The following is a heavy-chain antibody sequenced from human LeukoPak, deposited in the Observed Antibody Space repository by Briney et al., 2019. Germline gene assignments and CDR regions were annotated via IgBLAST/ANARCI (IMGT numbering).Heavy chain of an antibody. CDR2: IWHDGSNE. CDR1: GFIFRTYG. Sequence: GGSLRLSCAASGFIFRTYGMHWVRQASGKGLEWVAVIWHDGSNEYYADSVKGRFTISRDNSKNTLYLQMNSLRAEDTAVYYCAKDSPRTAVAGTLDYWGQGTLVTVSS. D-gene: IGHD6-19*01. CDR3: AKDSPRTAVAGTLDY. V-gene: IGHV3-33*06. J-gene: IGHJ4*02.